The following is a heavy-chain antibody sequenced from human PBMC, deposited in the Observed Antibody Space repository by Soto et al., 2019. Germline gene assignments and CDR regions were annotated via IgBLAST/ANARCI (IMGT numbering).Heavy chain of an antibody. CDR3: VRGATLNFDY. J-gene: IGHJ4*02. Sequence: EVQLVESGGGVLRPGGSLRLSCAASGFTFDDYGMSWARQAPGKGLEWVSGVNWNGGSTGYADSVKGRFTISRDNAKNSLYLQMNSLRVEDPAFYYCVRGATLNFDYWGQGTLVTVSS. CDR2: VNWNGGST. V-gene: IGHV3-20*04. CDR1: GFTFDDYG.